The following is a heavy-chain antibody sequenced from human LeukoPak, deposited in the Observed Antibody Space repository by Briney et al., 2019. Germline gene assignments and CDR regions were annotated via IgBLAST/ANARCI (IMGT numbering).Heavy chain of an antibody. CDR2: ISAYNGNT. Sequence: GASVKVSCKASGYTFTSYGISWVRQAPGQGLEWMGWISAYNGNTNYAQKLQGRVTMTTDTSTSTAYMELRSLRSDDTAVYYCARDGDYDFWSGYPFWYYYYYMDVRGKGTTVTVSS. V-gene: IGHV1-18*01. CDR3: ARDGDYDFWSGYPFWYYYYYMDV. CDR1: GYTFTSYG. J-gene: IGHJ6*03. D-gene: IGHD3-3*01.